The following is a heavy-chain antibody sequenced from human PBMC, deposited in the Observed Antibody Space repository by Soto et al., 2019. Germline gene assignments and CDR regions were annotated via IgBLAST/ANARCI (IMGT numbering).Heavy chain of an antibody. Sequence: PGGSLRLSCAASGFTFSSYAMHWVRQAPGKGLEWVAVISYDGSNKYYADSVKGRFTISRDNSKNTLYLQMNSLRAEDTAVYYCARPSGYSYGYDYFDYWGQGTLVTVSS. CDR3: ARPSGYSYGYDYFDY. J-gene: IGHJ4*02. D-gene: IGHD5-18*01. CDR2: ISYDGSNK. CDR1: GFTFSSYA. V-gene: IGHV3-30-3*01.